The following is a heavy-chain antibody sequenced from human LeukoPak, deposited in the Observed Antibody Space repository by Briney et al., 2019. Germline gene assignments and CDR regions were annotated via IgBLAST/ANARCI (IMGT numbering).Heavy chain of an antibody. D-gene: IGHD3-16*01. CDR3: ARDKQHSYGRYFDH. V-gene: IGHV4-4*08. Sequence: SETLSLTCTVSGDFISNYHWNWIRKPPGKGLEWIGYMQSTGNSKYNPSLKSRVNIFVDTSKNQVALILRSVTAEDTAVYYCARDKQHSYGRYFDHWGQGALVTVSS. J-gene: IGHJ4*02. CDR1: GDFISNYH. CDR2: MQSTGNS.